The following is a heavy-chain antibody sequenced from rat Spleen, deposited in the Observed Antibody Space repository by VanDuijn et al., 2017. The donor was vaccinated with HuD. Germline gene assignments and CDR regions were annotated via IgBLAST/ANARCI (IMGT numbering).Heavy chain of an antibody. D-gene: IGHD1-12*03. Sequence: VQLVESGGGLVQPGKSLKLSCSASGFTFSTYGMHWIRQAPGKGLDWVAYISSSSDTVYVDAVKERFTISRDIAKNTLYLQLNSLKSEDTAIYYCARRGAYGYDGSYFDYWGQGVMVTVSS. CDR1: GFTFSTYG. J-gene: IGHJ2*01. V-gene: IGHV5-62*01. CDR3: ARRGAYGYDGSYFDY. CDR2: ISSSSDT.